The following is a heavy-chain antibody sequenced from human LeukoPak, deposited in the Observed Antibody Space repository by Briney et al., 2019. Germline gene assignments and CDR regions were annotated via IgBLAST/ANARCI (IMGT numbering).Heavy chain of an antibody. CDR2: LTGSGGAA. CDR1: GFTFSSYV. CDR3: ANDFRYYFGSGTAS. J-gene: IGHJ5*02. D-gene: IGHD3-10*01. V-gene: IGHV3-23*01. Sequence: GGSLRLSCAASGFTFSSYVMFWVREAPGKGLEWVSYLTGSGGAADYADSVKGRFTTSRDNSKNTVYLQMNSLSAEDTAIYYCANDFRYYFGSGTASWGQGTLVTVS.